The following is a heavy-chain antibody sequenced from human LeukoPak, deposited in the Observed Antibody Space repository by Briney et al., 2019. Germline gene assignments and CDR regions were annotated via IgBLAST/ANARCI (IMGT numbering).Heavy chain of an antibody. Sequence: PGGSLRLSCAASGFTFSSYAMSWVRQAPGKGLEWVSTSSGTSSTSYADSVKGRFTISRDNSKNTLYLQMNSLRAEDTAVYYCARDIALGYYYDSSGYWPSDYWGQGTLVTVSS. CDR2: SSGTSST. CDR1: GFTFSSYA. V-gene: IGHV3-23*01. CDR3: ARDIALGYYYDSSGYWPSDY. D-gene: IGHD3-22*01. J-gene: IGHJ4*02.